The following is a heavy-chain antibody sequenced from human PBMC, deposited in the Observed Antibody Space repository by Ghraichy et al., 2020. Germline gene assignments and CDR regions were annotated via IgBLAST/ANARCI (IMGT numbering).Heavy chain of an antibody. Sequence: GGSLRLSCVGSGFTFSSYTMNLVRQAPGKGLEWVSSISSSSSYIYYADSVKGRFTISRDNAKSSLFLQMNSLRAEDTALYYCARDPTATTSGWFDPWGQGTLVIVSS. CDR2: ISSSSSYI. D-gene: IGHD1-7*01. V-gene: IGHV3-21*01. CDR1: GFTFSSYT. J-gene: IGHJ5*02. CDR3: ARDPTATTSGWFDP.